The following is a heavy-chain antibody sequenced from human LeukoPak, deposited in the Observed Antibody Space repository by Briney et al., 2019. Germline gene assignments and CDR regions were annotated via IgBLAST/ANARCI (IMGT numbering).Heavy chain of an antibody. J-gene: IGHJ6*03. CDR1: GFTSSNYW. Sequence: GGSLRLSCAASGFTSSNYWIHWVRQAPGKGPVWVSRINTDGSTTSYADFVKGRFTISRDNAKDTLYLQMNSLGVEDTAVYYCAREEWNDGVYMDVWGKGTTVTVSS. CDR2: INTDGSTT. CDR3: AREEWNDGVYMDV. V-gene: IGHV3-74*01. D-gene: IGHD1-1*01.